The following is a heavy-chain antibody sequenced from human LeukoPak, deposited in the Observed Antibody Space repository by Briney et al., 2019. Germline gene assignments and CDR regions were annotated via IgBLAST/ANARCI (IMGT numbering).Heavy chain of an antibody. CDR2: ISSSSSYI. V-gene: IGHV3-21*01. Sequence: GGSLRLSCAASGFTFSSYSMNWVRQAPGKGLEWVSSISSSSSYIYYADSVKGRFTISRDNAKNSLYLQMNSLRAEDTAVYYCARNRLTGTTSANNWFDPWGQGTLVTVSS. D-gene: IGHD1-7*01. J-gene: IGHJ5*02. CDR3: ARNRLTGTTSANNWFDP. CDR1: GFTFSSYS.